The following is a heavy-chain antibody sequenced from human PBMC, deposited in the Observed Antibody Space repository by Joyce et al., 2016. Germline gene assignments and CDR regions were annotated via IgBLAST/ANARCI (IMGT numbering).Heavy chain of an antibody. D-gene: IGHD3-3*01. V-gene: IGHV3-23*04. CDR2: IGGNGAAT. J-gene: IGHJ4*02. Sequence: EVQLAQSGRGLVQPGGSLRLSCAASGFAFSTFAMTWVRQVPGKGLEWVPSIGGNGAATYYADSVKGRFTISRDNSRETLYLQMNSLRVDDTAMYYCAKGLLLNLAVVPSDTWGQGTLVTVSS. CDR1: GFAFSTFA. CDR3: AKGLLLNLAVVPSDT.